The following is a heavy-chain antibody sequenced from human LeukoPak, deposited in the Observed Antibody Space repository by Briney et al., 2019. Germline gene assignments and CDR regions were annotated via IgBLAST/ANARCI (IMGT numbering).Heavy chain of an antibody. J-gene: IGHJ4*02. V-gene: IGHV4-31*03. CDR2: IYYSGST. Sequence: SETLSLTCTVSGGSISSGGYYWSWIRQHPGKGLEWIGYIYYSGSTYYNPSLKSRVTISVDTSKNQFSLKLSSMTAADTAVYYCARDPVGRYGSASPWGQGTLVSVSS. D-gene: IGHD3-10*01. CDR1: GGSISSGGYY. CDR3: ARDPVGRYGSASP.